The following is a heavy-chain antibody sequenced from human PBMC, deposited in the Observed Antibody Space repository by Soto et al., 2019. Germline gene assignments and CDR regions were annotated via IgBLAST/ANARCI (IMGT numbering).Heavy chain of an antibody. V-gene: IGHV4-34*01. CDR2: INHSGST. Sequence: SETLSLTCAVYGGSFSGYYLNWFRQPPGKGLEWNGEINHSGSTNYNPSLKSRVTISVDTSKNQFSLKLSSVTAADTAVYYCARATPRQLRYFDWLPNYYYSGMDVWGQGTTVTVSS. CDR3: ARATPRQLRYFDWLPNYYYSGMDV. D-gene: IGHD3-9*01. J-gene: IGHJ6*02. CDR1: GGSFSGYY.